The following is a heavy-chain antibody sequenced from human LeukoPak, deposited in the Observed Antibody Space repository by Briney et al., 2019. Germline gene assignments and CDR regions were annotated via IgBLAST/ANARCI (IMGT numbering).Heavy chain of an antibody. V-gene: IGHV1-18*01. CDR2: ISAYNGNT. Sequence: ASVKVSCKASGYTFTSYGISWVRQAPGQGLEWMGWISAYNGNTNYAQKLQGRVTMTTDTSTSTAYMELRSLRSDDAAVYYCARDIAVTIPADYWGQGTLVTVSS. CDR1: GYTFTSYG. D-gene: IGHD6-19*01. CDR3: ARDIAVTIPADY. J-gene: IGHJ4*02.